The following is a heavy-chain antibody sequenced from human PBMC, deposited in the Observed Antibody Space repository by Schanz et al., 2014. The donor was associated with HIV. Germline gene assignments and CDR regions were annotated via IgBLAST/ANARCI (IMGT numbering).Heavy chain of an antibody. CDR1: GFTFSTYA. J-gene: IGHJ6*02. Sequence: EVQLLESGGGLVQPGGSLRLSCAASGFTFSTYAMTWVRQAPGKGLEWVSAISGDGDGTFYADSVKGRFTISRDNSKNTLYLQMNSLRAEDTAIYYCAEKGPFGSGTYYFRGYYYGMDVWGQGTTVTVSS. CDR2: ISGDGDGT. V-gene: IGHV3-23*01. D-gene: IGHD3-10*01. CDR3: AEKGPFGSGTYYFRGYYYGMDV.